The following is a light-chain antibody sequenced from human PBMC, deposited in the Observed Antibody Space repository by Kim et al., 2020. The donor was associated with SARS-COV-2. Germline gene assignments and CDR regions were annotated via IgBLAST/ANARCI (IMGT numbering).Light chain of an antibody. CDR1: SANIGSNT. J-gene: IGLJ3*02. V-gene: IGLV1-44*01. Sequence: RVTISGSGSSANIGSNTVNWYQQLPGTAPKLLIYSNNQRPSGVPDRFSGSQSDTSASLAISGLQSEDEADYYCAAWDDSLNGNWVFGGGTQLTVL. CDR2: SNN. CDR3: AAWDDSLNGNWV.